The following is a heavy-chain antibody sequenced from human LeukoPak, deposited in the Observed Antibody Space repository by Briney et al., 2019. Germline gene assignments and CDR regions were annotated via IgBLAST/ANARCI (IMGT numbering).Heavy chain of an antibody. Sequence: GESLKISCKGSGYSFTSYWIGWVRQMPGKGLEWMGIIYPGDSDTRYSPSFQGQVTISADKSISTAYLQWSSLKASDTATYYCARRGLYCSTTTCYLDYWGQGTLVTVSS. D-gene: IGHD2-2*01. V-gene: IGHV5-51*01. CDR3: ARRGLYCSTTTCYLDY. CDR2: IYPGDSDT. CDR1: GYSFTSYW. J-gene: IGHJ4*02.